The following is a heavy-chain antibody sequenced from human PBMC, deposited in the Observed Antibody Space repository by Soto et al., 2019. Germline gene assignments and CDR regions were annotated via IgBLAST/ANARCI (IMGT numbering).Heavy chain of an antibody. CDR3: VRGSYCTTTTCYNLGWFAP. Sequence: GGSLRLSCATSGFTFSGFVMQWVRQAPGKGLERVAVIWYDGSHQYYADSVKGRFTISRDDSKNTLYLQMNNLRVEDTAVYYCVRGSYCTTTTCYNLGWFAPWGQGTLVTVSS. D-gene: IGHD2-2*02. V-gene: IGHV3-33*01. CDR1: GFTFSGFV. J-gene: IGHJ5*02. CDR2: IWYDGSHQ.